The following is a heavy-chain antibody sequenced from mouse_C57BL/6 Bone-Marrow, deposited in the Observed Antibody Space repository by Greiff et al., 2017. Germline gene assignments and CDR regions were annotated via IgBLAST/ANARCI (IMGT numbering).Heavy chain of an antibody. V-gene: IGHV1-64*01. CDR3: ARDITTVVADV. J-gene: IGHJ1*03. CDR2: IHPNSGST. D-gene: IGHD1-1*01. Sequence: VQLQQPGAELVKPGASVKLSCKASGYTFTSYWMHWVKQRPGQGLEWIGMIHPNSGSTNYNEKFKSKATLTIDKSSSTAYMQFSSLTSEDSAVYYCARDITTVVADVWGTGTTVTVSS. CDR1: GYTFTSYW.